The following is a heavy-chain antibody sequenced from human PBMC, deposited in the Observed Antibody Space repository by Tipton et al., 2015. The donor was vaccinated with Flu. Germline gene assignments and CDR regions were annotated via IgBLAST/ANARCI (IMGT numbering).Heavy chain of an antibody. D-gene: IGHD4-11*01. J-gene: IGHJ5*02. CDR3: ARRDYSNYVSEPRNWFDL. Sequence: WAWIRQPPGKGLEWVANVHRSGNGYYNPSLRSRVTISVDTSRNQFSLKMSSVTAADTAVYYCARRDYSNYVSEPRNWFDLWGQGTPVTVSS. CDR2: VHRSGNG. V-gene: IGHV4-38-2*01.